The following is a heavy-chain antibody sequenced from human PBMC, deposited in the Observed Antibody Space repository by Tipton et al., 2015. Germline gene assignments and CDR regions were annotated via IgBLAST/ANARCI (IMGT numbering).Heavy chain of an antibody. Sequence: TLSLTCSVSGDSISSLNWWTWVRQPPGKGLEWIGEIHHGGTTNYNPSLRSRVTMSVDTSKNQFSLQSSSVTAADTAVYYCAREVWDTDRSGYDYWGQGTLVTVSS. D-gene: IGHD3-3*01. CDR1: GDSISSLNW. V-gene: IGHV4-4*02. CDR3: AREVWDTDRSGYDY. J-gene: IGHJ4*02. CDR2: IHHGGTT.